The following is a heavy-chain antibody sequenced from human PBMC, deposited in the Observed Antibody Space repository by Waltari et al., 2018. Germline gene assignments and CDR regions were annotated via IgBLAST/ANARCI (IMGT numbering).Heavy chain of an antibody. CDR3: AGDGIGAAGTDY. CDR1: GCSISSSSYY. CDR2: IYYSGST. D-gene: IGHD6-13*01. V-gene: IGHV4-39*01. J-gene: IGHJ4*02. Sequence: QLQLQESGPGLVKPSETLSLTCTVSGCSISSSSYYWGWLRQPPGKGLEWIGSIYYSGSTYYNPSLKSRVTISVDTSKNQFSLKLSSVTAADTAVYYCAGDGIGAAGTDYWGQGTLVTVSS.